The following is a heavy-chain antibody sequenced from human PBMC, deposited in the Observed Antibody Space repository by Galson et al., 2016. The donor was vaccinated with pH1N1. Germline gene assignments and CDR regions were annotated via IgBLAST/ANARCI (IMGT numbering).Heavy chain of an antibody. D-gene: IGHD3-22*01. CDR2: ISWNRGAI. CDR1: GFIFEDFA. V-gene: IGHV3-9*01. J-gene: IGHJ3*02. CDR3: VKDRAFYYDSSGYDYAFDI. Sequence: SLRLSCAASGFIFEDFALHWVRQGPGKGLEWVSGISWNRGAIDYAESVKGRFTISRDNAKNSLYLHMASLRAEDTALYYCVKDRAFYYDSSGYDYAFDIWGQGTMVTVAS.